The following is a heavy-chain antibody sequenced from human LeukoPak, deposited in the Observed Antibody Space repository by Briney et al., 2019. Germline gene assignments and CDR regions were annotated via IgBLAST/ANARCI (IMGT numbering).Heavy chain of an antibody. Sequence: GGSLRLSCAASGFIFNNYGMQWVRQTPGKGLEWVTVISYDGSNKYYADSVKGRFTISRDNSKNTLYLQMNSLRAEDTAVYYCARDPYSSSWFDYWGQGTLVTVSS. CDR3: ARDPYSSSWFDY. CDR1: GFIFNNYG. V-gene: IGHV3-30*03. CDR2: ISYDGSNK. J-gene: IGHJ4*02. D-gene: IGHD6-13*01.